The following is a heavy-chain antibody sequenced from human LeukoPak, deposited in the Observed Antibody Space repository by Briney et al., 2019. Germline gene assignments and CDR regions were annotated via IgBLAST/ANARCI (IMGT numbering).Heavy chain of an antibody. V-gene: IGHV1-69*13. CDR3: ARTRGIAARPSLY. CDR2: IIPIFGTA. J-gene: IGHJ4*02. CDR1: GGTFISYA. Sequence: SVKVSCKASGGTFISYAISWVRQAPGQGLEWMGGIIPIFGTANYAQKFQGRVTITADESTSTAYMELSSLRSEDTAVYYCARTRGIAARPSLYWGQGTLVTVSS. D-gene: IGHD6-6*01.